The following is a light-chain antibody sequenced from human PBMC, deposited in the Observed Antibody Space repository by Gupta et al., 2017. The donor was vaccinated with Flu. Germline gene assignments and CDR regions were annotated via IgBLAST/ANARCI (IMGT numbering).Light chain of an antibody. J-gene: IGLJ3*02. V-gene: IGLV2-14*01. CDR3: SVYTSSSTSRV. CDR1: RSDVDGYNY. CDR2: EVS. Sequence: SALPHPPPGSGSPGQSPTIPFTGTRSDVDGYNYVSWYQQHPGKAPKLMIYEVSNRPSGVSNRFSGSKSGNTASLTITGLQAGDEADYYCSVYTSSSTSRVFGGGTKLTVL.